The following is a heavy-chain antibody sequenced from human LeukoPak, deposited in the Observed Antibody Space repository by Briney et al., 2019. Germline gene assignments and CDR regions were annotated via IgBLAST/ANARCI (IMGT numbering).Heavy chain of an antibody. Sequence: GGSLRLSCAVSGFTFSSYGMHWVRRAPGKGLEWVAVISYDGSNKYYADSGKGRFTISRDNSKNTLYLEVNSLRPEDTAVYYCAKAEDRDGYSQFDYWGQGTLVTVSS. CDR1: GFTFSSYG. D-gene: IGHD5-24*01. CDR2: ISYDGSNK. CDR3: AKAEDRDGYSQFDY. V-gene: IGHV3-30*18. J-gene: IGHJ4*02.